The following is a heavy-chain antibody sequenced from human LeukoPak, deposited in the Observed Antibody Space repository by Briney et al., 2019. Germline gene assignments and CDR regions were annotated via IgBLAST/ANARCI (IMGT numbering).Heavy chain of an antibody. CDR1: GFTFSSYW. Sequence: GGSLRLSCAASGFTFSSYWMSWVRQAAGKGLEWVANIKQDGSEKYYVDSVKGRFTISRDNAKNSLYLQMNSLRAEDTAVYYCAGGLAVAANWFDPWGQGTLVTVSS. D-gene: IGHD6-19*01. CDR3: AGGLAVAANWFDP. J-gene: IGHJ5*02. CDR2: IKQDGSEK. V-gene: IGHV3-7*05.